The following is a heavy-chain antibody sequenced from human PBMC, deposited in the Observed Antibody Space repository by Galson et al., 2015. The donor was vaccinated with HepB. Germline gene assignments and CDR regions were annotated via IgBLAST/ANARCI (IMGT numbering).Heavy chain of an antibody. V-gene: IGHV1-69*01. J-gene: IGHJ3*02. CDR1: GGTFSSYA. D-gene: IGHD2-2*02. Sequence: SCKASGGTFSSYAISWVRQAPGQGLEWMGGIIPIFGTANYAQKFQGRVTITADESTSTAYMELSSLRSEDTAVYYCAREGRYPDIVVVPAAIGGRGAFDIWGQGTMVTVSS. CDR2: IIPIFGTA. CDR3: AREGRYPDIVVVPAAIGGRGAFDI.